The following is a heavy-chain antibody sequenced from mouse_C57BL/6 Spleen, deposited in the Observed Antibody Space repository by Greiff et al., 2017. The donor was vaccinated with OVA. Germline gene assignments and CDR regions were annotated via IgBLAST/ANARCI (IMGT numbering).Heavy chain of an antibody. D-gene: IGHD1-1*01. CDR2: IRSKSNNYAT. CDR1: GFSFNTYA. Sequence: EVQRVESGGGLVQPKGSLKLSCAASGFSFNTYAMNWVRQAPGKGLEWVARIRSKSNNYATYYADSVKDRFTISRDDSESMLYLQMNNLKTEDTAMYYCVRHHGSSYYYAMDYWGQGTSVTVSS. V-gene: IGHV10-1*01. CDR3: VRHHGSSYYYAMDY. J-gene: IGHJ4*01.